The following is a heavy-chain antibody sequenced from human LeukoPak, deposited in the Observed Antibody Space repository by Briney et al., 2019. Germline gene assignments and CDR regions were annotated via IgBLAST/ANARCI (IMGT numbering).Heavy chain of an antibody. CDR1: GYTFTSYG. CDR2: ISAYNGNT. Sequence: ASVKVSCKASGYTFTSYGISWVRQAPGQGLEWMGWISAYNGNTNYAQKLQGRVTMTTDTSTGTAYMEMRSLRSDDTAVYYCARDILSGGSWGIYEYWGQGTLVTVSS. D-gene: IGHD1-26*01. V-gene: IGHV1-18*04. CDR3: ARDILSGGSWGIYEY. J-gene: IGHJ4*02.